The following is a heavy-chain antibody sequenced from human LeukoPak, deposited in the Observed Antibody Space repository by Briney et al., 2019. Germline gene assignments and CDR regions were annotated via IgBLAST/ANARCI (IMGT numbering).Heavy chain of an antibody. V-gene: IGHV3-23*01. CDR2: ISGSGDTT. CDR1: GFTFSSYA. Sequence: GGSLRLSCSASGFTFSSYAMTWVRQAPGKGLEWVSAISGSGDTTYFADSVKGRFTISRDNSKNTLYLQMNSLRAEDTAVYYCARDEFPYYYGSGSYNYWGQGTLVTVSS. CDR3: ARDEFPYYYGSGSYNY. J-gene: IGHJ4*02. D-gene: IGHD3-10*01.